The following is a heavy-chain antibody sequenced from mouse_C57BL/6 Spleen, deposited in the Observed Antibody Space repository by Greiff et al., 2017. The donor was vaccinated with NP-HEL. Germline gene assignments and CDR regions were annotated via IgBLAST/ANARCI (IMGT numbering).Heavy chain of an antibody. Sequence: QVQLKQSGAELARPGASVKLSCKASGYTFTSYGISWVKQRTGQGLEWIGEIYPRSGNTYYNEKFKGKATLTADKSSSTAYMELRSLTSEDSAVYFCARFWKRGYWGQGTTLTVSS. J-gene: IGHJ2*01. V-gene: IGHV1-81*01. CDR3: ARFWKRGY. CDR1: GYTFTSYG. CDR2: IYPRSGNT.